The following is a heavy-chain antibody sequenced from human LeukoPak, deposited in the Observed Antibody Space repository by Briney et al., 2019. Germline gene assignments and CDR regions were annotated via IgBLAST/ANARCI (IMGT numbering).Heavy chain of an antibody. CDR2: INPNSGGT. D-gene: IGHD5-12*01. J-gene: IGHJ4*02. CDR3: ARDRRGYSGYDLDY. CDR1: GYTFTGYY. V-gene: IGHV1-2*04. Sequence: ASVKVSCTASGYTFTGYYMHWVRQAPGQGLEWMGWINPNSGGTNYAQKFQGWVTMTRDTSISTAYMELSRLRSDDTAVYYCARDRRGYSGYDLDYWGQGTLVTVSS.